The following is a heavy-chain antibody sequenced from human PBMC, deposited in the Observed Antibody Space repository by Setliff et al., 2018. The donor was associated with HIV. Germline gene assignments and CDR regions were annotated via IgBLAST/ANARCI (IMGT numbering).Heavy chain of an antibody. CDR2: IYYSGST. V-gene: IGHV4-4*02. D-gene: IGHD3-3*01. J-gene: IGHJ4*02. CDR1: GGSISSSNW. Sequence: PSETLSLTCAVSGGSISSSNWWSWVRQPPGKGLEWIGEIYYSGSTNYNPSLKSRVTISVDKSKNQFSLKLSSVTAADTAVYYCVRPSFGIGGGSMFDSWGQGIVVTVSS. CDR3: VRPSFGIGGGSMFDS.